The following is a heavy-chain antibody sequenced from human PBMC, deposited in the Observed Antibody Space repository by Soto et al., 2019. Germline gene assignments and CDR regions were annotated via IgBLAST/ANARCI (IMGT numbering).Heavy chain of an antibody. CDR1: GDSISSNNW. D-gene: IGHD1-26*01. CDR3: ARDGSGSPGAADH. V-gene: IGHV4-4*02. Sequence: QVQLQESGPGLVKPSETLSLICSVSGDSISSNNWWSWVRQPPGKGLEWIGEVYQSGTTNYNPSLSSRVTMSVDTSKNQFSLNLRSVTAADTAVYYCARDGSGSPGAADHWGQGTLVTVSS. J-gene: IGHJ4*02. CDR2: VYQSGTT.